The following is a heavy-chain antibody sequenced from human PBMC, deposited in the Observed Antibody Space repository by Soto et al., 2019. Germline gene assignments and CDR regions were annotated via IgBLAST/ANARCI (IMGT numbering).Heavy chain of an antibody. CDR3: ARDRSAYGDYYYYGMDV. CDR2: IYHSGST. D-gene: IGHD4-17*01. Sequence: SETLSLTCAVSGGSISSSNWWSWVRQPPGKGLEWIGEIYHSGSTNYNPSLKSRVTISVDKSKNQFSLKLSSVTAADTAVYYCARDRSAYGDYYYYGMDVWGQGTTVTVSS. CDR1: GGSISSSNW. V-gene: IGHV4-4*02. J-gene: IGHJ6*02.